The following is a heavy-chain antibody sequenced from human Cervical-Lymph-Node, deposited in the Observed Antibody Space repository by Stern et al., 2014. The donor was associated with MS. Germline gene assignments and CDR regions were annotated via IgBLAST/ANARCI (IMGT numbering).Heavy chain of an antibody. CDR1: GGTFRSYG. D-gene: IGHD3-9*01. CDR2: IIPIFGVT. V-gene: IGHV1-69*01. CDR3: ARHFDWLLGAEDYGMDV. Sequence: VQLLESGAEVKQPGSSVNVSCKASGGTFRSYGFSWVRQAPGQGLEWMGGIIPIFGVTNYEQKYQGRVTIIADESTTTAYMELSSLRSEDTAVYYCARHFDWLLGAEDYGMDVWGQGTTVTVSS. J-gene: IGHJ6*02.